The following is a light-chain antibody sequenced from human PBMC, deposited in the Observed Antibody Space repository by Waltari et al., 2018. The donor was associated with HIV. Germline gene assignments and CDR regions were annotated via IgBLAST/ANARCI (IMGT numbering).Light chain of an antibody. Sequence: QVVLTQSPSDSASLGASVKLTCTLSSGHNNYAIAWHQQQPEKGPRYLMRVGTNGSHIKGDGIPDRFSSSSSGTERCLIISSLQSEDEADYYCQTWDTGIQVFGGGTKLTVL. CDR3: QTWDTGIQV. CDR1: SGHNNYA. CDR2: VGTNGSH. V-gene: IGLV4-69*01. J-gene: IGLJ3*02.